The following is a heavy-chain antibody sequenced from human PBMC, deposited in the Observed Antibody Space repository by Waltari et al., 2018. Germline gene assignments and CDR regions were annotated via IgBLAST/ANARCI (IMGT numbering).Heavy chain of an antibody. Sequence: QVQLQESGPGLVKPSETLSLTCTVSGGSISSYYWSWIRQPPGKGLEWIGYIYYSGSTNYNPSLKSRVTISVDTSKNQFSLKLSSVTAADTAVYYCASLRGSGWMLDAFDIWGQGTMVTVSS. J-gene: IGHJ3*02. CDR3: ASLRGSGWMLDAFDI. CDR1: GGSISSYY. CDR2: IYYSGST. V-gene: IGHV4-59*01. D-gene: IGHD6-19*01.